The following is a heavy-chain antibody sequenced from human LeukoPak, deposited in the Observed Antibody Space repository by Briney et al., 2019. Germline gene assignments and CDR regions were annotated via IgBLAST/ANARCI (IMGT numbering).Heavy chain of an antibody. J-gene: IGHJ4*02. V-gene: IGHV3-23*01. CDR2: ISGSGGST. CDR3: AKVYVSGSFARPFDY. D-gene: IGHD3-10*01. Sequence: GGSLRLSCAASGFTFSNYAMSWVRQAPGKGLEWVSAISGSGGSTYYADSVKGRFTISRDNSKNTLYLQMNSLRAEDTAVYYCAKVYVSGSFARPFDYWGQGTLVTVSS. CDR1: GFTFSNYA.